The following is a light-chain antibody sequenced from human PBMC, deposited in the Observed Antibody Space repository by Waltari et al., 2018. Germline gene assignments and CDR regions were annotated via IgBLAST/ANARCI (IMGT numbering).Light chain of an antibody. V-gene: IGKV3-20*01. CDR3: QKYGSLPAT. CDR2: DTS. Sequence: IVLTQSPGTLSLSPGERATLSCRASQAVSRFLSWYQQKPDQAPRLLIYDTSTRATGLPDRFSGSGSATDFSLTISRLEPEDFAVYYCQKYGSLPATFGQGTKVEIK. CDR1: QAVSRF. J-gene: IGKJ1*01.